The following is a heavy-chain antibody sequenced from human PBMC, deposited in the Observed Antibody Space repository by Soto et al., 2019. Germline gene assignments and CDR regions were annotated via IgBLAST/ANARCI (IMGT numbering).Heavy chain of an antibody. V-gene: IGHV4-59*01. CDR3: ARVRYYYYYGMDV. CDR2: IYYSGST. CDR1: VGSISSYY. J-gene: IGHJ6*02. Sequence: PSETLSLTCTVSVGSISSYYWSWIRQPPGKGLEWIGYIYYSGSTNYNPSLKSRVTISVDPSKNQFSRKLSSVTAADTAVYYCARVRYYYYYGMDVWGQGTTVTVSS.